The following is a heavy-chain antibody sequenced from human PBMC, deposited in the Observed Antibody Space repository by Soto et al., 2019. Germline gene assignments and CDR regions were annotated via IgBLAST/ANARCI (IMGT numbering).Heavy chain of an antibody. Sequence: EGEVVESGGGLVQPGGSLRLSCAVSGFNFGDFAMHWVRQPPGKGLEWVSGIEWNSGSVAYADSVKGRVTVSRDTASNSLYMDLSSLKIEDTDFYYCARANKLVTHWFDPWGQGSLVTVSS. D-gene: IGHD3-9*01. CDR1: GFNFGDFA. V-gene: IGHV3-9*01. CDR3: ARANKLVTHWFDP. J-gene: IGHJ5*02. CDR2: IEWNSGSV.